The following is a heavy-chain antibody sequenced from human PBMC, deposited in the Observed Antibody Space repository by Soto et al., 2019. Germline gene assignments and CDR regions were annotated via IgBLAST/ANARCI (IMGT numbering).Heavy chain of an antibody. CDR3: TITHSGYVGYDAYDI. Sequence: EVQLVESGGGLVQPGGSLRLSCIASGFTFGSYEMNWVRQAPGRGLEWVSYIDHRVTTTYYADSVRGRFTISRDNAENTLYLQMNNLRAEHTAVYYSTITHSGYVGYDAYDIWGQGTLVTVSS. V-gene: IGHV3-48*03. J-gene: IGHJ3*02. CDR2: IDHRVTTT. D-gene: IGHD5-12*01. CDR1: GFTFGSYE.